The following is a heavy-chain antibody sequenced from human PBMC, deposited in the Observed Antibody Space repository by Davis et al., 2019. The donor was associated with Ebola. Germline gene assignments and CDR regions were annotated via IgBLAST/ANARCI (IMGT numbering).Heavy chain of an antibody. CDR3: ATDPYGGNPQSADY. D-gene: IGHD3-16*01. J-gene: IGHJ4*02. V-gene: IGHV3-21*06. CDR2: ISSSSSYI. Sequence: GGSLRLSCAASGFTFSSNSMNWVRQAPGKGLEWVSSISSSSSYIYYADSVKGRFTISRDNAKNTLFLQMNSLRADDTAVYYCATDPYGGNPQSADYWGQGSLVTVSS. CDR1: GFTFSSNS.